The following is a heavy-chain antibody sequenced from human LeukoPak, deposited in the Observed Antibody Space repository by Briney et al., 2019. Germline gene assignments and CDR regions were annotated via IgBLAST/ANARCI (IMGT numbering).Heavy chain of an antibody. D-gene: IGHD6-13*01. J-gene: IGHJ3*02. V-gene: IGHV3-23*01. CDR3: AKYLDPYSSSSDAFDI. Sequence: GGSLRLSCAASGFTFSSYAMSWVRQAPGKGLEWVSAISGSGGSTYYADSVKGRFTISRDNSKNTLYLQMNSLRAEDTAVYYCAKYLDPYSSSSDAFDIWGQGTMVTVSS. CDR1: GFTFSSYA. CDR2: ISGSGGST.